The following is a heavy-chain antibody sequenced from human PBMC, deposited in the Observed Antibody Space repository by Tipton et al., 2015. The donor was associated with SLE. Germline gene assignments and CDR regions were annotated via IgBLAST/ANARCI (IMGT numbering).Heavy chain of an antibody. J-gene: IGHJ4*02. Sequence: TLSLTCTVSGASISSYYWSWIWQPPGTRLGWIAYSSYSGSTNYNSSLKSRVSISIDTSKNQFSLKMTSLTPADTAVYFCAGGGASARFDFWGQGTLVTASS. V-gene: IGHV4-59*01. D-gene: IGHD3-10*01. CDR1: GASISSYY. CDR3: AGGGASARFDF. CDR2: SSYSGST.